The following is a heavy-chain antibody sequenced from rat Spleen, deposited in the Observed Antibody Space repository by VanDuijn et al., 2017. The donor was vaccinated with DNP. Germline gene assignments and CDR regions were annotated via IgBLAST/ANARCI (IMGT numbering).Heavy chain of an antibody. CDR3: VKDRHGGFAMDA. V-gene: IGHV5-58*01. D-gene: IGHD1-11*01. CDR1: GFTFSNYW. CDR2: INTDGGGT. J-gene: IGHJ4*01. Sequence: EVQLVESGGGLVQPGRSLKLSCVASGFTFSNYWMYWIRQAPGKGLEWVASINTDGGGTYYPDSVKGRFTISRDNAEDTVYLQMNSLRSEDTATYYCVKDRHGGFAMDAWGQGVMVIVSS.